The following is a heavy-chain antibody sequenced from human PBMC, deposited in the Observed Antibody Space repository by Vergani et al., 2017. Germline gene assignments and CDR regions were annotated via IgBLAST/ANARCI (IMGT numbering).Heavy chain of an antibody. CDR3: ARGTPSCSSTRCTRSSYMDV. CDR2: INHSGST. V-gene: IGHV4-34*01. D-gene: IGHD2-2*01. Sequence: QVQLQQWGAGLLQPSETLSLTCAVYGGSFSGYYWSWIRQPPGKGLEWIGEINHSGSTNYNPSLKSRVTISVDTSKSQLSLKLSSLTAAVTAVYYCARGTPSCSSTRCTRSSYMDVWGKGTTVTVSS. J-gene: IGHJ6*03. CDR1: GGSFSGYY.